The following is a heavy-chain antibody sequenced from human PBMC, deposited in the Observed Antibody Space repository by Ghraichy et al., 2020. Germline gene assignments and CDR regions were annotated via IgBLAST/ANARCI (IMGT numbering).Heavy chain of an antibody. V-gene: IGHV1-69*02. J-gene: IGHJ5*02. D-gene: IGHD6-19*01. CDR3: ARAHGIAVAGQNWFDP. Sequence: SVKVSCKASGGTFSSYTISWVRQAPGQGLEWMGRIIPILGIANYAQKFQGRVTITADKSTSTAYMELSSLRSEDTAVYYCARAHGIAVAGQNWFDPWGQGTLVTVSS. CDR2: IIPILGIA. CDR1: GGTFSSYT.